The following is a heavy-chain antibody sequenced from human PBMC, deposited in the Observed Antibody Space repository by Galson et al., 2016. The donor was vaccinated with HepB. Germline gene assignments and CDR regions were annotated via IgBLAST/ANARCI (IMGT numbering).Heavy chain of an antibody. CDR1: GLTFTTSG. V-gene: IGHV3-30*03. CDR3: ATEWASTVTPSGPNSLFHLLDY. J-gene: IGHJ4*02. D-gene: IGHD4-17*01. Sequence: SLRLSCAASGLTFTTSGMHWVRQAPGKGLEWVAMISKDGEEEYYRESVKGRFTIHRDNSRNTGYLQMNSLIPEDTAMYYCATEWASTVTPSGPNSLFHLLDYWGQGTLVTVSS. CDR2: ISKDGEEE.